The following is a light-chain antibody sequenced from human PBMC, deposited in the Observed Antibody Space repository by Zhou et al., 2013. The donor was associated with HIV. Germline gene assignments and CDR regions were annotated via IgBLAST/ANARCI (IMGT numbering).Light chain of an antibody. CDR2: GAS. J-gene: IGKJ3*01. CDR1: QSVTNNY. V-gene: IGKV3-20*01. CDR3: QNYGSSPT. Sequence: EIVLTQSPGTLSLSPGERATLSCRASQSVTNNYLAWYQHKPGQAPRFLIYGASNRATDVPDRFSGSGSGTDFTLTINRLEPEDVAVYYCQNYGSSPTFGPGTKVDIK.